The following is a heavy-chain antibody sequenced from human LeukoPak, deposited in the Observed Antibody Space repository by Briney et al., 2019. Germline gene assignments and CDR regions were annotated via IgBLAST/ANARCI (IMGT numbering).Heavy chain of an antibody. Sequence: KAGGSLRLSCAASGFTFSTYNMNWLRQAPGKGLEWVLSISSSSNYIYYADSVKGRFTISRDNAKNSLYLQMNSLRAEDADVCACARDLGAWGSEAGDYWGQGTMVTVSS. V-gene: IGHV3-21*01. J-gene: IGHJ3*01. CDR1: GFTFSTYN. CDR3: ARDLGAWGSEAGDY. CDR2: ISSSSNYI. D-gene: IGHD1-26*01.